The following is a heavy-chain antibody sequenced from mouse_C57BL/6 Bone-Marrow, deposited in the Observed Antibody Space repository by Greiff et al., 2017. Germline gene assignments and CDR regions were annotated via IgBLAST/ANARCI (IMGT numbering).Heavy chain of an antibody. D-gene: IGHD2-4*01. V-gene: IGHV1-69*01. CDR3: ARKSYYDYESFAY. CDR2: IDPSDSYT. J-gene: IGHJ3*01. Sequence: VQLQQPGAELVMPGASVKLSCKASGYTFTSYWMPWVTQRPGQGLEWIGEIDPSDSYTNYNQKFKGKSTLPVDKSSSTAYMQLSRLTSENSAVYYCARKSYYDYESFAYWGQGTLVTVSA. CDR1: GYTFTSYW.